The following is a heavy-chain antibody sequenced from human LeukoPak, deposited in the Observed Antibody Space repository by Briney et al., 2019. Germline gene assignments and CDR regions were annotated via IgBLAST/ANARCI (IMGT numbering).Heavy chain of an antibody. J-gene: IGHJ6*02. CDR3: ARDWVTMVRGVLRPGGYYYGMDV. CDR1: GYTFTSYY. D-gene: IGHD3-10*01. V-gene: IGHV1-46*01. Sequence: ASVKASCKASGYTFTSYYMHWVRQAPGQGLEWMGIINPSGGSTSYAQKFQGRVTMTRDTSTSTVYMELSSLRSEDTAVYYCARDWVTMVRGVLRPGGYYYGMDVWGQGTTVTVSS. CDR2: INPSGGST.